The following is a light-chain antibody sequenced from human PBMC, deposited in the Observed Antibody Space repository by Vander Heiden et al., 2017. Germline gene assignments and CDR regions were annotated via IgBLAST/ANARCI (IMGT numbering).Light chain of an antibody. Sequence: QSVLTQPPSVSGAPGPRVTISCTGSSSNIGAGYDVHWYQQLPGTAPKLLIYGNNNRPSGVPDRFSGFKSGTSASLAITGLQAEDEADYYCQSYDSSLSGSGVFGTGTKVTVL. CDR1: SSNIGAGYD. V-gene: IGLV1-40*01. CDR3: QSYDSSLSGSGV. J-gene: IGLJ1*01. CDR2: GNN.